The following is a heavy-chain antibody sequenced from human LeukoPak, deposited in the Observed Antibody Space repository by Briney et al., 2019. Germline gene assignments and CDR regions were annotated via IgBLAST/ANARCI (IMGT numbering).Heavy chain of an antibody. CDR2: INDDGSTT. Sequence: QPGGSLRLSCAASGFTFSSYWMHWVRQAPGKGLVWVSRINDDGSTTNYADSVKGRFTISRDNAKNTLYLQMNSLTVEDTAIYHCATTPGGAFDYWGQGALVTVSS. D-gene: IGHD4-23*01. J-gene: IGHJ4*02. V-gene: IGHV3-74*01. CDR1: GFTFSSYW. CDR3: ATTPGGAFDY.